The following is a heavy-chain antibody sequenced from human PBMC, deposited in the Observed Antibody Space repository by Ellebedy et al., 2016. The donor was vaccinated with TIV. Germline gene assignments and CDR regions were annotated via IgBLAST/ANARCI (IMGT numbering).Heavy chain of an antibody. D-gene: IGHD2-8*01. Sequence: ASVKVSCKASGYAFGSYGISWVRQAPGQGLEWMGWSSAYTGNTEFPQKFQGRVALTTDSSTSTAHMELRSLRSDDTAVYYCVRDMVQGMVARYLWFDYWGQGTLVTVSS. J-gene: IGHJ4*02. CDR2: SSAYTGNT. V-gene: IGHV1-18*01. CDR3: VRDMVQGMVARYLWFDY. CDR1: GYAFGSYG.